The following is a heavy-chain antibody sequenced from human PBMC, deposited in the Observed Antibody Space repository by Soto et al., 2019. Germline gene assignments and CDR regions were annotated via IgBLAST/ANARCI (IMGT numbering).Heavy chain of an antibody. CDR1: GGSVKSCSDD. CDR2: IYYSGST. V-gene: IGHV4-39*01. CDR3: ARHGAPLAVAGVYNWFDP. J-gene: IGHJ5*02. Sequence: PSGSLSLSSAACGGSVKSCSDDGGWNNQHKGKGLEWIGSIYYSGSTYYNPSLKSRVTISVDTSKNQFSLKLSSVTAADTAVYYCARHGAPLAVAGVYNWFDPCGQGTLVTVSS. D-gene: IGHD6-19*01.